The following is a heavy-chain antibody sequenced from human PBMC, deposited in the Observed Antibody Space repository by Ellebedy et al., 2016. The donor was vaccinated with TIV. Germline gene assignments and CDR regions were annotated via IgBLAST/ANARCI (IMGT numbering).Heavy chain of an antibody. CDR3: ARGTSPVGADY. Sequence: AASVKVSCKASGYTFTGYYMHWVRQAPGQGLEWMGWINPNSGVTNYPQKFQGRVTMTRDKSISTAYMELSRLKSDDTAVYYCARGTSPVGADYWGQGTLVTVSS. J-gene: IGHJ4*02. CDR2: INPNSGVT. D-gene: IGHD3-16*01. CDR1: GYTFTGYY. V-gene: IGHV1-2*02.